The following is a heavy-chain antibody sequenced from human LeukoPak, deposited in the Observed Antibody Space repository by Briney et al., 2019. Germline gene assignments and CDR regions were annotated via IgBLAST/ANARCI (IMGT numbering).Heavy chain of an antibody. V-gene: IGHV4-59*01. J-gene: IGHJ4*02. CDR3: ARMAEQWLVPYYFDY. CDR2: IYYSGST. D-gene: IGHD6-19*01. Sequence: SETLSLTCTVSGGSISSYHWSWIRQPPGKGLEWIGYIYYSGSTNYNPSLKSRVTISVDTSKNQFSLKLSSVTAADTAVYYCARMAEQWLVPYYFDYWGQGTLVTVSS. CDR1: GGSISSYH.